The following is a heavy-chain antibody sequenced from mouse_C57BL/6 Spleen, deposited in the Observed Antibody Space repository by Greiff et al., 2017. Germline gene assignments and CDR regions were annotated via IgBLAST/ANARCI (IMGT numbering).Heavy chain of an antibody. CDR1: GFNFKDYY. V-gene: IGHV14-2*01. CDR2: IDPEDGET. Sequence: VQLKQSGAELVKPGASVKLSCTASGFNFKDYYMHWVKQRTEQGLEWIGRIDPEDGETKYDPKFQGKATITADTSSNTAYLQLSSLTSEDTAVYYCARTVVAPNFGVWGTGTTGTVSS. D-gene: IGHD1-1*01. CDR3: ARTVVAPNFGV. J-gene: IGHJ1*03.